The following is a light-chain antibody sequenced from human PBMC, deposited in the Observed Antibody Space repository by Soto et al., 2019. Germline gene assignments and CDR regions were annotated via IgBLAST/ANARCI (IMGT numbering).Light chain of an antibody. CDR3: QQYNSYPWT. Sequence: DIQMTQSPSTLSASVGDRVTITCRASQSISSWLAWYQQKPGKAPKLLIYKASSLESGVPSMFSGCVSGTEFIFTISSLQPDDFATYYCQQYNSYPWTFGQGTKVDIK. V-gene: IGKV1-5*03. CDR1: QSISSW. CDR2: KAS. J-gene: IGKJ1*01.